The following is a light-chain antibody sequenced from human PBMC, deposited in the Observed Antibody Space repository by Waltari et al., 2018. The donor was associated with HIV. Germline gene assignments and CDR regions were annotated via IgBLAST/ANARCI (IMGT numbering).Light chain of an antibody. Sequence: EIVMTQSPVTMSVSPGERGTRSGRASQSLNNNLAWYQPNPGQAPRLLIYGASTRATGIPARFSGSGSGTDFSLNISTLQSEDFAVYYCQQYNNWPRTFGRGTKVEIK. V-gene: IGKV3-15*01. CDR2: GAS. J-gene: IGKJ4*02. CDR3: QQYNNWPRT. CDR1: QSLNNN.